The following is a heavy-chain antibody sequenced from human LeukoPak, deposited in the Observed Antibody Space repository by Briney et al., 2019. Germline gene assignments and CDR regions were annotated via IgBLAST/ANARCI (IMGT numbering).Heavy chain of an antibody. J-gene: IGHJ4*02. CDR1: GFTFSSYA. Sequence: GSLRLSCAASGFTFSSYAMSWVRQAPGKGLEWIGEINHNGSTNYNPSLKSRVTISVDTSKNQFSLKLSSVTAADTAVYYCARGRWYFDYWGQGTLVTVSS. CDR3: ARGRWYFDY. V-gene: IGHV4-34*01. CDR2: INHNGST.